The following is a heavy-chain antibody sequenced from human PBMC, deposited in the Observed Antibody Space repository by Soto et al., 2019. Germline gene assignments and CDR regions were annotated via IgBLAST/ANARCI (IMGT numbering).Heavy chain of an antibody. V-gene: IGHV3-23*01. D-gene: IGHD3-22*01. CDR3: AKARYNYHSTFDD. CDR2: ISGRGSSA. CDR1: GFTFSNYA. J-gene: IGHJ4*02. Sequence: EVQLLESGGGLGQPGGFLRLSCAASGFTFSNYAMSWVRQAPGKGLEWVSGISGRGSSAYYAVSVRGRFTISRDNSENTMYLQMNSLRADDAAVYYCAKARYNYHSTFDDWGQGTLVTVSS.